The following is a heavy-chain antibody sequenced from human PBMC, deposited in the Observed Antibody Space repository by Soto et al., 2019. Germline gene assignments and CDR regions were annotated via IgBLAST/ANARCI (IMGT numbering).Heavy chain of an antibody. CDR3: ASAGYWSGGSCPRNWFDP. CDR1: GYTFTSYG. Sequence: QVQLVQSGPEVKKPGASVKVSCKASGYTFTSYGISWVRQAPGQGLERLGWISAYNGTTNDAPKSQGRVTMTTDTPTSTDCMEVRDLRHDVTAAYSGASAGYWSGGSCPRNWFDPWGQGSLVAVT. J-gene: IGHJ5*02. V-gene: IGHV1-18*01. D-gene: IGHD2-15*01. CDR2: ISAYNGTT.